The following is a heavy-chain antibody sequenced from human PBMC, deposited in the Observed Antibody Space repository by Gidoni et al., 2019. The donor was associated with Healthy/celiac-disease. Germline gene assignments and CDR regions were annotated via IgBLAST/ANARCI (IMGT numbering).Heavy chain of an antibody. CDR3: AKTGRPYDSSGYYYYGMDV. V-gene: IGHV3-30*18. D-gene: IGHD3-22*01. CDR2: ISYDGSNK. CDR1: GFTFSSYG. Sequence: QVQLVASGGGVVQPGRSLRLSCAASGFTFSSYGMHWVRQAPGKGLEWVAVISYDGSNKYYADSVKGRFTISRDNSKNTLYLQMNSLRAEDTAVYYCAKTGRPYDSSGYYYYGMDVWGQGTTVTVSS. J-gene: IGHJ6*02.